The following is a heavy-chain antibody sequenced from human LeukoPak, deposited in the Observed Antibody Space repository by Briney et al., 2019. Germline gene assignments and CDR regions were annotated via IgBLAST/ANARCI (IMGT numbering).Heavy chain of an antibody. J-gene: IGHJ4*02. CDR1: GITFSSTW. CDR3: ARDWNWGFDY. D-gene: IGHD7-27*01. V-gene: IGHV3-74*01. Sequence: GGSLRLSCAAFGITFSSTWMHWVRQAPGKGLVWVSRINTDGSSTSYADSVKGRFTFSRDNAKNTLYLQMNSLRAEDTAVYYCARDWNWGFDYWGQGTLVTVSS. CDR2: INTDGSST.